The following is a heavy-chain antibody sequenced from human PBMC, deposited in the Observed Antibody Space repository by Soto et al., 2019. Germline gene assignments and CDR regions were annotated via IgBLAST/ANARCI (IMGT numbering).Heavy chain of an antibody. D-gene: IGHD1-1*01. Sequence: VQLVESGGGVVQPGRSLRLSCAASGFTFSSYGMHWVRQAPGKGLEWVAVISYDGSNKYYADSVKGRFTISRDNSKNTLYLQMNSLRAEDTAVYYCAKLSQSGTGNFDYWGQGTLVTVSS. CDR2: ISYDGSNK. J-gene: IGHJ4*02. CDR1: GFTFSSYG. V-gene: IGHV3-30*18. CDR3: AKLSQSGTGNFDY.